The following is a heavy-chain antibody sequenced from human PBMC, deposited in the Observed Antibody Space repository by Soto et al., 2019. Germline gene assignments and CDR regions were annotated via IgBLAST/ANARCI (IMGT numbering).Heavy chain of an antibody. Sequence: ASVKVSCKASGYTFTSYAMHWVRQAPGQRLEWMGWINAGNGNTKYSQKFQGRVTITRDTSASTAYMELSSLRSEDTAVYYCARVDKIAVAGSQPHGRPTYHWFDPWGQGTLVTVSS. CDR1: GYTFTSYA. V-gene: IGHV1-3*01. CDR3: ARVDKIAVAGSQPHGRPTYHWFDP. D-gene: IGHD6-19*01. J-gene: IGHJ5*02. CDR2: INAGNGNT.